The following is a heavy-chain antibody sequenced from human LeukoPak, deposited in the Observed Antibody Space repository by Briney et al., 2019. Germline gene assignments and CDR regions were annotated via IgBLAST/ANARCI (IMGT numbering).Heavy chain of an antibody. V-gene: IGHV3-23*01. CDR3: ARGKRWLHLGPDAFDI. J-gene: IGHJ3*02. D-gene: IGHD5-24*01. CDR1: GFTFSIYA. CDR2: ISSSGTTI. Sequence: PGGSLRLSCAASGFTFSIYAMSWVRQAPGKGLEWVSTISSSGTTIYYADSVKGRFTISRDNSKNTLYLQMNSLRAEDTAVYYCARGKRWLHLGPDAFDIWGQGTMVTVSS.